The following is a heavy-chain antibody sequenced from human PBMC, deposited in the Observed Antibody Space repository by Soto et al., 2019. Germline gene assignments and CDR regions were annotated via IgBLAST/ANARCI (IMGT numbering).Heavy chain of an antibody. D-gene: IGHD1-26*01. V-gene: IGHV3-30*18. J-gene: IGHJ4*02. CDR3: AKDQGVGGTLGLFDY. Sequence: QVQLVESGGGAVQPGRSLRLSCAASGFTFSGHAMHWVRQAPGKGLESVAVTSYDGSYNHYADSVKGRFTISSDNSKNTLYLQMNSLRTDDTAVYYCAKDQGVGGTLGLFDYWGQGTLVTVSS. CDR1: GFTFSGHA. CDR2: TSYDGSYN.